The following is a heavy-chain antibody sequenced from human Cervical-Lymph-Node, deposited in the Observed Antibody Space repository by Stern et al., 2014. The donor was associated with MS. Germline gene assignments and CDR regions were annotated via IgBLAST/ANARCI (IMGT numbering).Heavy chain of an antibody. CDR2: ISAYNGNT. D-gene: IGHD2-8*01. J-gene: IGHJ4*02. CDR1: GYTFTSYG. Sequence: VQLVESGAEVKKPGASVKVSCKASGYTFTSYGINWVRQAPGQGLEWMGWISAYNGNTNYAQKLQGRVTMTTDTSTSTAYMELRSLRSDDTAVYYCAVGAYCSNGVCGGRPPDYWGQGTLVTV. CDR3: AVGAYCSNGVCGGRPPDY. V-gene: IGHV1-18*01.